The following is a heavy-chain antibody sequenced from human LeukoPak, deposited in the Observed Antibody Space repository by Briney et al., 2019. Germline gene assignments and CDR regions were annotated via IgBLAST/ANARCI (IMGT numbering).Heavy chain of an antibody. J-gene: IGHJ4*02. V-gene: IGHV1-69*05. CDR1: GGTFSSYA. D-gene: IGHD5-18*01. CDR2: IIPIFGTT. CDR3: ARGEGYNYGPVKY. Sequence: SVKVSCKASGGTFSSYAISWVRQAPGQGLEWMGGIIPIFGTTNYAQKFQGRVTVATDKSTGTAYMELSGLRSEDTAVYYCARGEGYNYGPVKYWGQGTLVPVSS.